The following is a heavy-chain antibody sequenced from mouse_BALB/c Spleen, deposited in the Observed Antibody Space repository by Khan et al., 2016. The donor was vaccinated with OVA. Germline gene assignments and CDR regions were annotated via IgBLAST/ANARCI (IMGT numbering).Heavy chain of an antibody. D-gene: IGHD4-1*01. CDR2: INSDGTYT. Sequence: EVELVESGGGIVQPGGSLKRSCAASRFTISSYGMSWVRQIPDKRLEWVATINSDGTYTYYPDSVKGRFTISRNNAKNTLYLEMSSLKSEDTAMYYCASHLTGSFAYWGQGTLVTVSA. V-gene: IGHV5-6*01. J-gene: IGHJ3*01. CDR3: ASHLTGSFAY. CDR1: RFTISSYG.